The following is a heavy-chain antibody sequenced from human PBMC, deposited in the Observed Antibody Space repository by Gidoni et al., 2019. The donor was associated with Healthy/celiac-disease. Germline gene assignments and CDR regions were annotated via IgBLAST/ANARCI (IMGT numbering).Heavy chain of an antibody. J-gene: IGHJ6*02. V-gene: IGHV3-30-3*01. CDR3: ARALPHPTLYYYGMDV. CDR1: GFTFSSYA. Sequence: QVQLVESGGGVVQPGRSLRLSCAASGFTFSSYAMHWVRQAPGKGLAWVAVIAYDGSNKYYADSVKGRFTISRDNSKNTLYLQMNSLRAEDTAVYYCARALPHPTLYYYGMDVWGQGTTVTVSS. CDR2: IAYDGSNK. D-gene: IGHD1-26*01.